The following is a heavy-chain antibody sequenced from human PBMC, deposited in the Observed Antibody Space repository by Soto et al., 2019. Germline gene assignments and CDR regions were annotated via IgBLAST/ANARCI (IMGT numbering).Heavy chain of an antibody. CDR2: ISGDSGST. J-gene: IGHJ4*02. D-gene: IGHD3-10*01. CDR1: GFSFGSYA. V-gene: IGHV3-23*01. CDR3: ARDSGWPILNFDN. Sequence: GGSLRLSCAASGFSFGSYALSWVRQAPGKGLEWVSAISGDSGSTYYADSVKGRFTISRDNSKNTLYLQMNSLRAEDTAVYFCARDSGWPILNFDNWGQGTQVTVSS.